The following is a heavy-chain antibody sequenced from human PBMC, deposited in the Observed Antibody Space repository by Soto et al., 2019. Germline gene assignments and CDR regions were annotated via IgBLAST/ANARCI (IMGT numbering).Heavy chain of an antibody. V-gene: IGHV3-30*18. CDR1: GFPFSNYG. Sequence: QVQLVESGGGVVQPGRSLRLFCAASGFPFSNYGMHWVRQVPGKGLEWVAIISYDGDNEYYAESVRGRFTISRDNSKNTLYLQTNSLRHEDTAVYYCAKDGGPVYCNSPGCSAKHFDYWSQGTLVTVSS. CDR3: AKDGGPVYCNSPGCSAKHFDY. J-gene: IGHJ4*02. D-gene: IGHD2-2*01. CDR2: ISYDGDNE.